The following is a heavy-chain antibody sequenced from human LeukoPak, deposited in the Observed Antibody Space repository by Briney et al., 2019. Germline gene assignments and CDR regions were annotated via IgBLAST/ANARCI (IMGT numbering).Heavy chain of an antibody. J-gene: IGHJ5*02. D-gene: IGHD5-24*01. CDR3: AREPVTASRDGYNHWFDL. Sequence: SVKVSCKVSGGTFSSYAISWVRQAPGQGLEWMGGIIPIFGTANYAQKFQGRVTITADKSTSTAYMELSSLRSEHTAVYYCAREPVTASRDGYNHWFDLWRQGTLVTVSS. V-gene: IGHV1-69*06. CDR1: GGTFSSYA. CDR2: IIPIFGTA.